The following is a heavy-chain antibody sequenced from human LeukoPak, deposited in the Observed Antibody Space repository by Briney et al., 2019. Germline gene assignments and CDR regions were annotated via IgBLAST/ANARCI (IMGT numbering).Heavy chain of an antibody. CDR1: GFTFSSYA. D-gene: IGHD2-2*01. V-gene: IGHV3-23*01. Sequence: GSLSLSCAASGFTFSSYAMSWVRQAPGKGLEWVSAISGSGGSTYYADSVKGRFTISRDNSKNTLYLQMNSLRAEDTAVYYCADRGCSSTSCPDYWGQGTLVTVSS. J-gene: IGHJ4*02. CDR3: ADRGCSSTSCPDY. CDR2: ISGSGGST.